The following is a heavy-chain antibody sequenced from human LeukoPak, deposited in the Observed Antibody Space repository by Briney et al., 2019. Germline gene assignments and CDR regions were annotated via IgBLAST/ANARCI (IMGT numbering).Heavy chain of an antibody. CDR2: IYYSGGT. J-gene: IGHJ4*02. Sequence: SETLALNWNCSGGSISWYYRGLNPQPPGEGLEWIGYIYYSGGTNYNPSLKSRVTISVDTSKNQFSLKLSSVTAADTAVYYCASQRGSGTGFDYWGQGTLVTVSS. V-gene: IGHV4-59*08. CDR1: GGSISWYY. CDR3: ASQRGSGTGFDY. D-gene: IGHD3-10*01.